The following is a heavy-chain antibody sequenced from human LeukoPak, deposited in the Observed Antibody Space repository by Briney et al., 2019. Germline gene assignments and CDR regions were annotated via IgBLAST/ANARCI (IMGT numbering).Heavy chain of an antibody. CDR1: GGSFSGYY. V-gene: IGHV4-34*01. J-gene: IGHJ4*02. CDR3: ARGYYYDSSGFFDY. CDR2: INHSGST. D-gene: IGHD3-22*01. Sequence: SETLSLTCAVYGGSFSGYYWSWIRQSPGKGLEWIGEINHSGSTNYNPSLKSRVTISVDTPKNQFSLKLSSVTAADTAVYYCARGYYYDSSGFFDYWGQGTLVTVSS.